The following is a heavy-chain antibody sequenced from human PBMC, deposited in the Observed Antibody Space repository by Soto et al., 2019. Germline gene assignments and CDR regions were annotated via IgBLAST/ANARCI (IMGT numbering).Heavy chain of an antibody. Sequence: PSETLSLTCTVSGGSISSYYWSWIRQPPGKGLEWIGYIYYSGSTNYNPSLKSRVTISVDTSKNQFSLKLSSVTAADTAVYYCARQAAAGLAYWGQGTLVTVSS. D-gene: IGHD6-13*01. CDR2: IYYSGST. J-gene: IGHJ4*02. V-gene: IGHV4-59*08. CDR3: ARQAAAGLAY. CDR1: GGSISSYY.